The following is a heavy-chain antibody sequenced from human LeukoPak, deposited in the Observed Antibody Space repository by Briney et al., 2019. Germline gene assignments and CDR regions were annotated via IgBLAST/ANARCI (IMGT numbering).Heavy chain of an antibody. CDR2: IYYSGST. CDR1: GGSISSGGYY. J-gene: IGHJ5*02. Sequence: SETLSLTCTVSGGSISSGGYYWSWIRQHPGKGLEWIGYIYYSGSTYYNPSLKSRVTISVDTSKNQFSLKLSSVTAADAAVYYRASTGDYYDSSGYWFDPWGQGTLVTVSS. CDR3: ASTGDYYDSSGYWFDP. D-gene: IGHD3-22*01. V-gene: IGHV4-31*03.